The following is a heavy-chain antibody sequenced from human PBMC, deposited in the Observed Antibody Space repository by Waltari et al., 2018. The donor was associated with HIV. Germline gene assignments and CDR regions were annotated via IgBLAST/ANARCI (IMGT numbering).Heavy chain of an antibody. Sequence: QVQLVQSGAEVKKPGASVKVSCKASGYTFTNYDINWVRQATGQGLEWMGWMYPNSGHKCYGQTVQGRVTMTRNTTIGTAYMELSSLRSEDAAVYYCARGYSDDRSGEAFEIWGQGTMVTVAS. D-gene: IGHD3-22*01. CDR3: ARGYSDDRSGEAFEI. V-gene: IGHV1-8*01. CDR1: GYTFTNYD. CDR2: MYPNSGHK. J-gene: IGHJ3*02.